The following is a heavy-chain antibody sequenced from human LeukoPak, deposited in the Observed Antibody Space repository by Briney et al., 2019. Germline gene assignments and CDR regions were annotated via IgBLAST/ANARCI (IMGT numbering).Heavy chain of an antibody. CDR1: GGSFSGYY. CDR3: ARVPSGDFWSGYWFDY. Sequence: SETLSLTCAVYGGSFSGYYWSWIRQPPGKGLERIGEINHTGSTNYNPSLKSRVTISVDTSKNQFSLKLSSVTAADTAVYYCARVPSGDFWSGYWFDYWGQGTLVTVSS. CDR2: INHTGST. V-gene: IGHV4-34*01. J-gene: IGHJ4*02. D-gene: IGHD3-3*01.